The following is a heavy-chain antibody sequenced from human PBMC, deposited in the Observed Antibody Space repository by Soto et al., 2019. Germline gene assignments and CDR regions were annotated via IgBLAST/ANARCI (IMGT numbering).Heavy chain of an antibody. CDR2: INSDGSSA. CDR3: ANSLGIGYYGSGSSGYYGLDV. D-gene: IGHD3-10*01. V-gene: IGHV3-74*03. J-gene: IGHJ6*02. CDR1: GFTVSSYW. Sequence: EVQLVESGGGLVQPGGSLRLSCAASGFTVSSYWIHWVRQAPGKGLEWVSRINSDGSSATYADSVRSRFTISRDNAKNMVDLQMKRLPAGETAVFYCANSLGIGYYGSGSSGYYGLDVWGQGTRVTVSS.